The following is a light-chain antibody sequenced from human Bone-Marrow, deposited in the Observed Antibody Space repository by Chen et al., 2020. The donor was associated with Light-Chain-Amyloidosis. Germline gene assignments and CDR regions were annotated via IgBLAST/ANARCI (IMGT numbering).Light chain of an antibody. CDR1: ALPDQY. V-gene: IGLV3-25*03. CDR2: KDS. CDR3: QSADSSGTYWV. Sequence: YELTQPPSVSVSPGQTARITCSGDALPDQYAYWYQQKAGQAPVLVINKDSERPSGIPERVSGSSSGTTVTLTISGVQAEDEADYYCQSADSSGTYWVFGGGTKLTVL. J-gene: IGLJ3*02.